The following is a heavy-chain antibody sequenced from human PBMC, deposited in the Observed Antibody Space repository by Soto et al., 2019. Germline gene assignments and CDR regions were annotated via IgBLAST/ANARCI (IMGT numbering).Heavy chain of an antibody. J-gene: IGHJ3*02. Sequence: PGGSLRLSCAASGFTFGDYAMHWVRRAPGKGLEWVSSITWNSRTIGYADSAKGRFTISRDNARNSLFLQMNSLRPEDSALYYCATDWEAVSGNGAFDMWGQGTMVTVSS. CDR2: ITWNSRTI. D-gene: IGHD6-19*01. CDR1: GFTFGDYA. CDR3: ATDWEAVSGNGAFDM. V-gene: IGHV3-9*01.